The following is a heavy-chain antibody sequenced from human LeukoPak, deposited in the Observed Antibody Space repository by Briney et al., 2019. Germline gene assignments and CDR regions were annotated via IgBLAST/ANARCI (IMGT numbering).Heavy chain of an antibody. CDR2: IYHSGST. CDR3: ARVQPTYCSSTSCYKGRDDAFDI. Sequence: SETLSLTCTASGYSISSGYYWGWIRQPPGKGLEWIGSIYHSGSTYYNPSLKSRVTISVDTSKNQFSLKLSSVTAADTAVYYCARVQPTYCSSTSCYKGRDDAFDIWGQGTMVTVSS. D-gene: IGHD2-2*02. CDR1: GYSISSGYY. V-gene: IGHV4-38-2*02. J-gene: IGHJ3*02.